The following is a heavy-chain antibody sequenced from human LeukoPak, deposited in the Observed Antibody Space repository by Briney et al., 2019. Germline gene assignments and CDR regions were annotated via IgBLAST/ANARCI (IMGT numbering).Heavy chain of an antibody. D-gene: IGHD3-3*01. CDR3: ASRAYDFWSGYSGEYFQH. J-gene: IGHJ1*01. V-gene: IGHV1-69*13. CDR1: GGTFSSYA. CDR2: IIPIFGTA. Sequence: SVKVSCKASGGTFSSYAISWVRQAPGQGLEWMGGIIPIFGTANYAQKFQGRVTITADESTSTAYMELSSVRSEDTAADYRASRAYDFWSGYSGEYFQHWGQGTLVTVSS.